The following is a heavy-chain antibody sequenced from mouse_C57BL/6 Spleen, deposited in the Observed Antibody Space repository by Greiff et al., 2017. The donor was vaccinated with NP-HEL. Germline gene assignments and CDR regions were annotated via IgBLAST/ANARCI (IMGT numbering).Heavy chain of an antibody. Sequence: EVQLVESGGGLVKPGGSLKLSCAASGFTFSSYTMSWVRQTPEKRLEWVATISGGGGNTYYPDSVKGRFTISRDNAKNTLYLQMSSLRSEDTALYYCAKLGRGSPYFDYWGQGTTLTVSS. V-gene: IGHV5-9*01. CDR3: AKLGRGSPYFDY. J-gene: IGHJ2*01. CDR1: GFTFSSYT. D-gene: IGHD4-1*01. CDR2: ISGGGGNT.